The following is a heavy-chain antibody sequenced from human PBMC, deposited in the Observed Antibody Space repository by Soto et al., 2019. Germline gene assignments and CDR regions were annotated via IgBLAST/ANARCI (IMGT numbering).Heavy chain of an antibody. V-gene: IGHV4-61*01. CDR2: MYKTGET. J-gene: IGHJ6*02. CDR1: GGSVSTGMKY. Sequence: PETQSLTCTVSGGSVSTGMKYWGWVRQPPGKALEFIGYMYKTGETLLNSSLKSRVTLSMETSKNQFSLTLSSVTAADTAVYVCMKAHESGDFLGMSVWCPGPTVT. D-gene: IGHD3-10*01. CDR3: MKAHESGDFLGMSV.